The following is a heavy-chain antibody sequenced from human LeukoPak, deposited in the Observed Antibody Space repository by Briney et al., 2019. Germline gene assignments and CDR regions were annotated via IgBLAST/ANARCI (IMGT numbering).Heavy chain of an antibody. J-gene: IGHJ4*02. D-gene: IGHD2-15*01. Sequence: GGSLRLSCVASGFTFSDFSLNWVRQAPGKGLEWISYIGSAIYYADSVKGRFTISRDNAKNSLYLQMNSLRAEDTAVYYCARTYGSGSLDYGGQGALVTVSS. CDR2: IGSAI. CDR3: ARTYGSGSLDY. V-gene: IGHV3-48*01. CDR1: GFTFSDFS.